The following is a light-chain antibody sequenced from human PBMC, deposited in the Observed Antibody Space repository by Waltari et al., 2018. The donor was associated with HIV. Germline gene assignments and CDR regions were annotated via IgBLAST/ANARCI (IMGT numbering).Light chain of an antibody. V-gene: IGLV2-23*02. CDR2: EVT. J-gene: IGLJ1*01. CDR3: CSYAGNPYV. Sequence: QSALTQPASVSGSTGQSITISCTGTSRDVGSYSLVSWYQKHPGKATKLMIDEVTKRPSGISNRFSGSKSGNTASLTISGLQAEDEADYYCCSYAGNPYVFGTGTKVTVL. CDR1: SRDVGSYSL.